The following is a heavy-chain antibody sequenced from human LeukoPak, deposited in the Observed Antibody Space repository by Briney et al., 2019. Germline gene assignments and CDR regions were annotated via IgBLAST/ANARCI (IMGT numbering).Heavy chain of an antibody. J-gene: IGHJ3*02. CDR1: GAAMSSHY. CDR2: MFYDGST. CDR3: ATIVWGGASFGI. Sequence: SETLSLTCLVSGAAMSSHYWSWIRQTPGRGLEWIGYMFYDGSTNSNPTLKSRVTLLVDTSKNQFSLRLISVTAEDTAIYYCATIVWGGASFGIWGPGAMVIVSS. D-gene: IGHD7-27*01. V-gene: IGHV4-59*11.